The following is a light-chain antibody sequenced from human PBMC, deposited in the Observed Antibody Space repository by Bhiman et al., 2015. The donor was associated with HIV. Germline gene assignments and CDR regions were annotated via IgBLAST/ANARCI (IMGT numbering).Light chain of an antibody. CDR3: SSLTSSLTYV. CDR1: GSDVGGYNH. CDR2: DVS. Sequence: QPVSVSGSPGQSITISCTGTGSDVGGYNHVSWYQQHPGKAPKLMIYDVSNRPSGVSNRFSGSKSGNTASLTISGLQAEDEADYYCSSLTSSLTYVFGTGTNVTVL. V-gene: IGLV2-14*03. J-gene: IGLJ1*01.